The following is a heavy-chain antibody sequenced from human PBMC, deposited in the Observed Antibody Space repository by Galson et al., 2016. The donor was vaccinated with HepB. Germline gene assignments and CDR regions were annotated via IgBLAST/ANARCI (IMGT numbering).Heavy chain of an antibody. CDR3: ARDPGAGDGCNWGGFDV. Sequence: SLRLSCAASGFIFKNYWMAWVRQAPGQGLEWVANIKRGGSKKEYVDSVKGRFTISRDNSMSLLYLQMYSLRVEDTAVYYCARDPGAGDGCNWGGFDVWGQGTVVTVSS. CDR2: IKRGGSKK. D-gene: IGHD4-23*01. CDR1: GFIFKNYW. V-gene: IGHV3-7*03. J-gene: IGHJ3*01.